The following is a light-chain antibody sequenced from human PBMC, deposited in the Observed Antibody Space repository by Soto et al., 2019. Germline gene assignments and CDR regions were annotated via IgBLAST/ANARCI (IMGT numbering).Light chain of an antibody. J-gene: IGKJ1*01. V-gene: IGKV1-5*01. CDR2: DAS. Sequence: EIQMTQSPSTLSASAGDTVSVTCRASEDVAKILAWHQQKPGRAPEILISDASDLQSGVRSRFSGSGSGTDFTLTSSDLQPDDSETYYWHRYKTWWTFGQGTKVEIK. CDR1: EDVAKI. CDR3: HRYKTWWT.